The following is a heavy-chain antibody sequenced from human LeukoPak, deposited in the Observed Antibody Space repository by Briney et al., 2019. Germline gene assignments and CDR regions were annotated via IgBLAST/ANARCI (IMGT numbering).Heavy chain of an antibody. Sequence: ASVKVSCKASGYTYTGYYIHWVRQAPGQGLEWMGWINPNSGGTNYAQKFQGRVTMTRDTSISTAYMELRSLRSDDTAVYYCARAQVLLWFGELLPAYMDVWGKGTTVTISS. J-gene: IGHJ6*03. D-gene: IGHD3-10*01. CDR2: INPNSGGT. CDR1: GYTYTGYY. CDR3: ARAQVLLWFGELLPAYMDV. V-gene: IGHV1-2*02.